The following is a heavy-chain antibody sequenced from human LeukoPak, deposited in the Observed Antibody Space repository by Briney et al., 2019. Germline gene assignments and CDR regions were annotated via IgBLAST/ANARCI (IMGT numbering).Heavy chain of an antibody. Sequence: SETLSLTCTVSGGSISSGGYYWSWIRQHPGKGLEWIGYIYYSGSTYYNPSLRSRVTISVDTSKNQFSLKLSSVAAADTAVYYCARCPANYDSSGYYFDYWGQGTLVTVSS. CDR2: IYYSGST. CDR1: GGSISSGGYY. D-gene: IGHD3-22*01. V-gene: IGHV4-31*03. J-gene: IGHJ4*02. CDR3: ARCPANYDSSGYYFDY.